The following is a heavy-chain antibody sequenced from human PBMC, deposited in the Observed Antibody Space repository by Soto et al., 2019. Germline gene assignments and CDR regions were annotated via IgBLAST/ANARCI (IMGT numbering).Heavy chain of an antibody. J-gene: IGHJ5*02. V-gene: IGHV4-61*01. CDR2: IYYSGST. Sequence: QVQLQESGPGLVKPSETLSLTCTVSGGSVSSGSYYWSWIRQPPGKGLEWIGYIYYSGSTNYNPSLKSRVTISVDTSKNQFSLKLSSVSAAATALYYCARDRYSGSYSGWFDPWGQGTLVTVSS. D-gene: IGHD1-26*01. CDR1: GGSVSSGSYY. CDR3: ARDRYSGSYSGWFDP.